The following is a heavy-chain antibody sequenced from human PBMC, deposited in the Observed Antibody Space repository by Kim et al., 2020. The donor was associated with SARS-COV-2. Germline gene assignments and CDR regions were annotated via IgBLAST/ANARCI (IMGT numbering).Heavy chain of an antibody. J-gene: IGHJ2*01. D-gene: IGHD6-13*01. Sequence: ASVKVSCKVSGYTLTELSMHWVRQAPGKGLEWMGGFDPEDGETIYAQKFQGRVTMTEDTSTDTAYMELSSLRSEDTAVYYCATIIPAAGTSQPRDWYFDLWGRGTLVTVSS. CDR2: FDPEDGET. CDR1: GYTLTELS. CDR3: ATIIPAAGTSQPRDWYFDL. V-gene: IGHV1-24*01.